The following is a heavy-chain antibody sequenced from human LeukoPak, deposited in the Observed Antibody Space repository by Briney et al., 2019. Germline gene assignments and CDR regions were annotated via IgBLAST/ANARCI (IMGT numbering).Heavy chain of an antibody. CDR2: IYYSGST. CDR3: ARAQPATVTTSGAFDI. J-gene: IGHJ3*02. V-gene: IGHV4-59*06. CDR1: GGSISSYY. Sequence: PSETLSLTCTVSGGSISSYYWSWIRQHPGKGLEWIGYIYYSGSTYYNPSLKSRVTISVDTSKNQFSLKLSSVTAADTAVYYCARAQPATVTTSGAFDIWGQGTMVTVSS. D-gene: IGHD4-11*01.